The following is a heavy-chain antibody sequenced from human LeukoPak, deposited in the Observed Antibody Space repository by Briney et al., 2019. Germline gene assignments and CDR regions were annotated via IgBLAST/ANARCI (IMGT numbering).Heavy chain of an antibody. V-gene: IGHV3-30*02. Sequence: PGGSLRLSXAASGFTFSSYGMHWVRQAPGKGLEWVAFIRYDGTNKYYADSVKGRFTISRDNSKNTLYLQMNSLGVEDTAVYYCAKDKSNIVDYWGQGALVTVSS. CDR2: IRYDGTNK. D-gene: IGHD2/OR15-2a*01. J-gene: IGHJ4*02. CDR1: GFTFSSYG. CDR3: AKDKSNIVDY.